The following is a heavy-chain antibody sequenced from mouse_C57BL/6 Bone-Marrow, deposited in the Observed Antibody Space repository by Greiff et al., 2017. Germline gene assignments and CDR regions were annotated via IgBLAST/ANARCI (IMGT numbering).Heavy chain of an antibody. CDR3: ARRSITRAMDY. V-gene: IGHV5-9*01. CDR2: ISGGGGNT. CDR1: GFTFSSYT. D-gene: IGHD2-10*02. Sequence: DVMLVESGGGLVKPGGSLKLSCAASGFTFSSYTMSWVRQTPEKRLEWVATISGGGGNTYYPDSVKGRFTISRDNAKNTLYLQMSSLRSEDTALYYCARRSITRAMDYWGQGTSVTVSS. J-gene: IGHJ4*01.